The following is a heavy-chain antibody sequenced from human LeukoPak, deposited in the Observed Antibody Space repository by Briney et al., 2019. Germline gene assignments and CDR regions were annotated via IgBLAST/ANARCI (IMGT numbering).Heavy chain of an antibody. Sequence: GGSLRLSCAASGFTFSSYAMSWVRQAPGKGLEWVSAISGSGGSTYYADSVKGRFTISRDNSKNTLYLQMNSLRAEDTAVYYCAKNPRHGVRGVNYCYYWGQGTLVTVSP. CDR3: AKNPRHGVRGVNYCYY. CDR1: GFTFSSYA. D-gene: IGHD3-10*01. V-gene: IGHV3-23*01. J-gene: IGHJ4*02. CDR2: ISGSGGST.